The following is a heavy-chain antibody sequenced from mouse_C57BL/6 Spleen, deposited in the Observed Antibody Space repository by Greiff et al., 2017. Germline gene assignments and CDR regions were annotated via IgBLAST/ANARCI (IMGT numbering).Heavy chain of an antibody. J-gene: IGHJ4*01. CDR2: IDPGSGGT. CDR3: ARGDDYESYYAMDS. D-gene: IGHD2-4*01. Sequence: VQLQQPGAELVKPGASVKLSCKASGYTFTSYWMHWVKQRPGRGLEWIGRIDPGSGGTKYNEKFKGKATLTVDKTSSTAYMQLSSLTSEDSAVDYCARGDDYESYYAMDSWGQGTSVTVSS. V-gene: IGHV1-72*01. CDR1: GYTFTSYW.